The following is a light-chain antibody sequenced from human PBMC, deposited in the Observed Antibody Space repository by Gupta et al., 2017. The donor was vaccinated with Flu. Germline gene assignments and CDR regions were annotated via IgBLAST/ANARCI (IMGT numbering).Light chain of an antibody. J-gene: IGKJ1*01. Sequence: PSTLSASVGDRLTITCRASQSISTWLAWYQLRPGTPPKLLIYKASVLESGVSSRFSGSGSGTEFTLTITSLQPDDFVTYYCQQYNSYPWTFGQGTKVEI. CDR1: QSISTW. CDR3: QQYNSYPWT. V-gene: IGKV1-5*03. CDR2: KAS.